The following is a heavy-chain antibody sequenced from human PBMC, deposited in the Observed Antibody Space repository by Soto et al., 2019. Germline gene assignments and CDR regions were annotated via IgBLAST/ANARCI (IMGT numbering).Heavy chain of an antibody. Sequence: EVQLVESGGGLVKPGGSLRLSCAVFGFTFSNYKMSWVRQAPGKGLEWVSSVSSTSGYIYYGDSVKGRFTISRDNAKNSLDLQMNILRAEYTAVYYCARANVDTAVVNEYYFDYWGQGTLVTVSS. CDR3: ARANVDTAVVNEYYFDY. D-gene: IGHD5-18*01. J-gene: IGHJ4*02. CDR1: GFTFSNYK. V-gene: IGHV3-21*01. CDR2: VSSTSGYI.